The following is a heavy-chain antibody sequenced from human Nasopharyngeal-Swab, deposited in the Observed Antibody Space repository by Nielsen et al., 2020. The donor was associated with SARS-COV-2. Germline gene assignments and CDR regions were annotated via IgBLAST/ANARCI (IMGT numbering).Heavy chain of an antibody. CDR1: GYTFTSYG. V-gene: IGHV1-18*01. J-gene: IGHJ4*02. CDR3: ARDYYDSSGYYVFDY. D-gene: IGHD3-22*01. CDR2: ISAYNGNT. Sequence: ASVKVSCKASGYTFTSYGISWVRQAPGQGLEWMGWISAYNGNTNYAQKLQGRVTMTTDTSTSIAYMELRSLRSDDTAVYYCARDYYDSSGYYVFDYWGQGTLVTVSS.